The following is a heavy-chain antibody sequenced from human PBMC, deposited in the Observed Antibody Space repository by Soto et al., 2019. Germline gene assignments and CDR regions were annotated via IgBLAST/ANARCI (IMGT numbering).Heavy chain of an antibody. CDR2: ISSIGHT. Sequence: QVQLVESGGGLVKPGGSLRLSCAASGFTFSDYYMTWIRQAPGKGLEWVSSISSIGHTTYADSVKGRFTIARDNATKSLHLQMNSVRVEDTAVYFCARVDHSSLYGVDVWGQGTTVSVSS. D-gene: IGHD2-2*03. CDR1: GFTFSDYY. CDR3: ARVDHSSLYGVDV. J-gene: IGHJ6*02. V-gene: IGHV3-11*06.